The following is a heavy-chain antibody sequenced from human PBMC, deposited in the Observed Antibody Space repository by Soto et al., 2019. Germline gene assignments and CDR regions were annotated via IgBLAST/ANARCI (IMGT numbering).Heavy chain of an antibody. J-gene: IGHJ5*02. Sequence: GGSLRLSCTASGFTFGDYAMSWFRQAPGKGLEWVGFIRSKAYGGTTEYAASVKGRFTISRDDSKSIAYLQMNSLKTEDTAVYYCTRELTDRGWRYNWFDPWGQGTLVTVSS. V-gene: IGHV3-49*03. CDR1: GFTFGDYA. CDR3: TRELTDRGWRYNWFDP. D-gene: IGHD6-19*01. CDR2: IRSKAYGGTT.